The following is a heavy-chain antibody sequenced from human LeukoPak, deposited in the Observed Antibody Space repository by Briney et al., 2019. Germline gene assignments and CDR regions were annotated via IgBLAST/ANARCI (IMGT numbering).Heavy chain of an antibody. Sequence: SETLSLTCAVYGGSFSGYYWSWIRQPPGKGLEWIGSIYYSGSTYYNPSLKSRVTISVDTSKNQFSLKLSSVTAADTAVYYCARALPARARRYSGSYLDYWGQGTLVTVSS. CDR3: ARALPARARRYSGSYLDY. CDR2: IYYSGST. V-gene: IGHV4-34*01. CDR1: GGSFSGYY. J-gene: IGHJ4*02. D-gene: IGHD1-26*01.